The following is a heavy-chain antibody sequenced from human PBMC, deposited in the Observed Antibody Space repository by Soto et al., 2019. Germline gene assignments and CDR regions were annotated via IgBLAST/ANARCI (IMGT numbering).Heavy chain of an antibody. CDR3: AKDITIFGPYYGMDV. Sequence: GGGLRLSLAASGFTLCSDGMSWVRPAPGKGLEWVSAISGSGGSTYYADSVKGRFTISRDNSKNTLYLQMNSLRAEDTAVYYCAKDITIFGPYYGMDVWGQGTTVTVSS. V-gene: IGHV3-23*01. J-gene: IGHJ6*02. CDR1: GFTLCSDG. CDR2: ISGSGGST. D-gene: IGHD3-3*01.